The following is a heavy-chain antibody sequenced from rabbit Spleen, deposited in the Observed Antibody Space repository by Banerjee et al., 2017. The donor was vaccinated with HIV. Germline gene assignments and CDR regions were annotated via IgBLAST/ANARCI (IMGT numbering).Heavy chain of an antibody. D-gene: IGHD8-1*01. V-gene: IGHV1S45*01. CDR3: AWDAGSSFSTYGMNL. J-gene: IGHJ6*01. CDR2: IDSGSRDYS. CDR1: GVSISNYNC. Sequence: QEQLMEYGGDLVQPGASLTLTCTASGVSISNYNCMCWVRQAPGKGLEWIACIDSGSRDYSYYANWAKGLFTTSKTTLTTVTMHMPSLTAADTATNFCAWDAGSSFSTYGMNLWGPGTLVTVS.